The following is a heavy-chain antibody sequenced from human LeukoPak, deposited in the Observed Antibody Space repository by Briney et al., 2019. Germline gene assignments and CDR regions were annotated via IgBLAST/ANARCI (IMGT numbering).Heavy chain of an antibody. V-gene: IGHV3-30*18. Sequence: PGRSLRLSCAASGFTFSSYGMHWVRQAPGKGLEGVAVISYDGSNKYYADSVKGRFTISRDNSKNTLYLQMNSLRAEDTAVYYCAKVLVTAISPFDYWGQGTLVTVSS. D-gene: IGHD2-21*02. CDR1: GFTFSSYG. J-gene: IGHJ4*02. CDR2: ISYDGSNK. CDR3: AKVLVTAISPFDY.